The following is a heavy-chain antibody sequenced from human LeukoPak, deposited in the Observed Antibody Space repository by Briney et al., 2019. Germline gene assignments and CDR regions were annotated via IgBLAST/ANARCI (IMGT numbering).Heavy chain of an antibody. CDR2: IYTSGST. V-gene: IGHV4-4*07. D-gene: IGHD2-2*01. J-gene: IGHJ4*02. CDR3: ARHCSSTSCYWGFDY. CDR1: GGSISSYY. Sequence: PSETLSLTCTVSGGSISSYYWGWIRQPAGRGREWIGRIYTSGSTNYNPSLKSRVTISVDRSKNQFSLKLSSVTAADTAVYYCARHCSSTSCYWGFDYWGQGALVTVSS.